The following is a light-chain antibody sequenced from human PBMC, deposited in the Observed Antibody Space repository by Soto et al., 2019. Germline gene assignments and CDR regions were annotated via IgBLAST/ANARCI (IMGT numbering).Light chain of an antibody. J-gene: IGKJ1*01. V-gene: IGKV1-27*01. Sequence: DIQMTQSPYSLSASVGDRVTITCRASQGISNYLVWYQQKPGKVPKLLIYAASTLQSGVPSRFSGSGSGTDFTLTISSLQPEDVASYYCQNYNGAPWTIGQGTKVEIK. CDR3: QNYNGAPWT. CDR2: AAS. CDR1: QGISNY.